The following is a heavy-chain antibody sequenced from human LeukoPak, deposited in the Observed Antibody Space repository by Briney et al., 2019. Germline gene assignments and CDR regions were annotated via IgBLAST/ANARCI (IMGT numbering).Heavy chain of an antibody. D-gene: IGHD3-3*01. J-gene: IGHJ4*02. CDR3: ARSVRDRFLEWLLPFDY. V-gene: IGHV1-69*13. CDR2: IIPIFGTA. CDR1: GGTFSSYA. Sequence: SVKVSCKASGGTFSSYAISWLRQAPGQGLEWMGGIIPIFGTANYAQKFQGRVTITADESTSTAYMELSSLRSEDTAVYYCARSVRDRFLEWLLPFDYCGQGTLVTVSS.